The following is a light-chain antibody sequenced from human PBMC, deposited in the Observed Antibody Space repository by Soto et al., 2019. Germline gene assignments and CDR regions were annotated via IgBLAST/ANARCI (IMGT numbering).Light chain of an antibody. Sequence: SYELTQPPSVSVAPGQTARITCGGNNIGSKSVHWYQQKPGQAPVLVVYDDSDRPSGSPERFSGSNSGNTATLTISRVEAGDEADYYSQVWDSSSDHYVVFGGGTKVTVL. V-gene: IGLV3-21*02. CDR3: QVWDSSSDHYVV. CDR1: NIGSKS. J-gene: IGLJ2*01. CDR2: DDS.